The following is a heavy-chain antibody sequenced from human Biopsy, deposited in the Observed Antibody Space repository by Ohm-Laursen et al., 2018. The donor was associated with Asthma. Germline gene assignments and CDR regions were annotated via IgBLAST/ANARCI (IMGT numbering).Heavy chain of an antibody. CDR1: GGTFNTYV. J-gene: IGHJ4*02. V-gene: IGHV1-69*13. CDR2: INSVFGTT. Sequence: VKISCKSLGGTFNTYVIGWVRQAPGQELEWMGGINSVFGTTTYPQKFQDRVTITADDSTSTVYMELSSLRSEDTAVYYCARKAGSCISRTCYSLDFWGQGTLVTVSS. CDR3: ARKAGSCISRTCYSLDF. D-gene: IGHD2-2*01.